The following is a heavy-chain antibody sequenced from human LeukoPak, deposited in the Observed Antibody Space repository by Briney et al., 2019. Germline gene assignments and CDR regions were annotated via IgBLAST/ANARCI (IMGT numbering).Heavy chain of an antibody. CDR3: ARGRRTNVRVYFYYYAMDV. Sequence: SETLSLTCGVYGGSSSGYYWSWIRQPPGKGLEWIGEINDRGGTNYNPSLKSRVTISRDTSKNHFSLKVSSVTAADTAVYFCARGRRTNVRVYFYYYAMDVWGQGTTVIVSS. CDR1: GGSSSGYY. CDR2: INDRGGT. D-gene: IGHD3-10*01. J-gene: IGHJ6*02. V-gene: IGHV4-34*01.